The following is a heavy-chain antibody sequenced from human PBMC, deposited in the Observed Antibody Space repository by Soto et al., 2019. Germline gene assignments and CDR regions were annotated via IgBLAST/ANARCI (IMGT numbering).Heavy chain of an antibody. V-gene: IGHV1-18*01. CDR1: GYTFTSYV. CDR3: ARDPTPPDY. J-gene: IGHJ4*02. Sequence: QVQLVQSGAEVKKPGASVKVSCKASGYTFTSYVISWMRQAPGQGLEWMGWISAYNGNTTHAQKLQGRVTMTKDTSTSTASMDLTSLRSDDSAVYYCARDPTPPDYWGQGTLVTVSS. CDR2: ISAYNGNT.